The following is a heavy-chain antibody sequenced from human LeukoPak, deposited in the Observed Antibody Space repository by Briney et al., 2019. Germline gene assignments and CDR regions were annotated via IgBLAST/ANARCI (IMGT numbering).Heavy chain of an antibody. CDR2: IRSNDGHT. CDR3: ARQQLVPNWFDP. J-gene: IGHJ5*02. Sequence: ASVKVSCKASGYIFTSYDISWVRQAPGQGLEWMGWIRSNDGHTKYAQKFQGRVTITMDTFTTTFYMELRSLTSDDTAMYYCARQQLVPNWFDPWGQGTLVTVSS. D-gene: IGHD6-13*01. V-gene: IGHV1-18*01. CDR1: GYIFTSYD.